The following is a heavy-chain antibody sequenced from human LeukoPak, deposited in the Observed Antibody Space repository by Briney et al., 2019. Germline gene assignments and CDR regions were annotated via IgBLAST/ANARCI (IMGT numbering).Heavy chain of an antibody. D-gene: IGHD6-19*01. CDR2: ISYDGSNK. CDR1: GFTFSSYA. CDR3: AKDRQYSSGWYAIDY. J-gene: IGHJ4*02. Sequence: PGGSLRLSCAASGFTFSSYAMHWVRQALGKGLEWVAVISYDGSNKYYADSVQGRFTISRDNSKNTLYLQMISLRAEDTAVYYCAKDRQYSSGWYAIDYWGQGTLVTVSS. V-gene: IGHV3-30-3*01.